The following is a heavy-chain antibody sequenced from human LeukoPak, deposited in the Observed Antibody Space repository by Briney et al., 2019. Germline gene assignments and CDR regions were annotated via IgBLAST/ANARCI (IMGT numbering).Heavy chain of an antibody. Sequence: ASVKVSCKASGYTFTSYYMHWVRQAPGQGLEWMGIINPSGGSTKYAQKFQGRVTMSRDTSTSTLYMELSSLRFEDTAVYYCAREVGGSYFVRWSQGTLVTVSS. CDR2: INPSGGST. J-gene: IGHJ4*02. V-gene: IGHV1-46*01. CDR1: GYTFTSYY. CDR3: AREVGGSYFVR. D-gene: IGHD1-26*01.